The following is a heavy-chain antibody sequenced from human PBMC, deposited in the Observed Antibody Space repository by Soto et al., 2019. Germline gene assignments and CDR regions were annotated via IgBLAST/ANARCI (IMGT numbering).Heavy chain of an antibody. CDR2: IDPSDSYT. V-gene: IGHV5-10-1*01. D-gene: IGHD6-6*01. Sequence: GESLKISCKGSGYSFTSYWISWVRQMPGKGLEWMGRIDPSDSYTNYSPSFQGHVTISADKSISTAYLQWSSLKASDTAMYYCASQYSSSSGYIGMDVWGQGTTVTVSS. CDR1: GYSFTSYW. J-gene: IGHJ6*02. CDR3: ASQYSSSSGYIGMDV.